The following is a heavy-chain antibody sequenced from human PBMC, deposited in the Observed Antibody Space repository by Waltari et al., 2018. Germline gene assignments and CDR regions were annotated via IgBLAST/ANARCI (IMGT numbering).Heavy chain of an antibody. D-gene: IGHD5-18*01. CDR1: GDTFSTYT. CDR3: ARTKGAMGSQYFFDY. CDR2: IIPYLGTP. J-gene: IGHJ4*02. V-gene: IGHV1-69*12. Sequence: QVQLLQSGAEVKKPGSSLRVSCTASGDTFSTYTFAWVRQAPGQGLEWVGGIIPYLGTPNYARDFQGRVTITADESTRTAYMELSSLRSEDTAIYYCARTKGAMGSQYFFDYWGQGTLVTVSS.